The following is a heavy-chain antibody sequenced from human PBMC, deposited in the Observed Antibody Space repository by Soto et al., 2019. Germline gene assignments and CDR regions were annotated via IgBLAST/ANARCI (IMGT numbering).Heavy chain of an antibody. CDR1: GFSLSTRGVG. J-gene: IGHJ4*02. Sequence: QITLKESGPTLVKPTQTLTLTCTFSGFSLSTRGVGVGWIRQPPGKALEWLALVYWDDDIWYSPSLKTILTITXDXXNTQVVLTMTNLDPVDTATYYCAHRPYGYKYYFDYWGQGTLVTVSS. CDR2: VYWDDDI. CDR3: AHRPYGYKYYFDY. D-gene: IGHD5-18*01. V-gene: IGHV2-5*02.